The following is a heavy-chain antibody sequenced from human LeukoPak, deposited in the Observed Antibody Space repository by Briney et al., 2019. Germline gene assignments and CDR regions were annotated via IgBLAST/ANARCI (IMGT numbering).Heavy chain of an antibody. J-gene: IGHJ5*02. V-gene: IGHV4-59*01. CDR3: ARELRFLEWLRWFDP. CDR2: IYYSGST. CDR1: GGSISSYY. Sequence: SETLSLTCTVSGGSISSYYWSWIWQPPGKGLEWIGYIYYSGSTNYNPSLKSRVTISVDTSKNQFSLKLSSVTAADTAVYYCARELRFLEWLRWFDPWGQGTLVTVSS. D-gene: IGHD3-3*01.